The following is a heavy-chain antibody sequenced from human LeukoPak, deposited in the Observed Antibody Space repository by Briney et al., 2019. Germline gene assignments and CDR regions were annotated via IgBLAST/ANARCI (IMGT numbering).Heavy chain of an antibody. CDR1: GFTFSSYA. V-gene: IGHV3-23*01. Sequence: GGSLRLSCAASGFTFSSYAMNWVRQAPGKELEWVSAISGGGGRTYYADSVKGRFTISRDNSKNTLSLQMNSLRAEDTAVYYCAKDRGSIFGVVIRHSYYMDVWGKGTTVTVSS. J-gene: IGHJ6*03. D-gene: IGHD3-3*01. CDR3: AKDRGSIFGVVIRHSYYMDV. CDR2: ISGGGGRT.